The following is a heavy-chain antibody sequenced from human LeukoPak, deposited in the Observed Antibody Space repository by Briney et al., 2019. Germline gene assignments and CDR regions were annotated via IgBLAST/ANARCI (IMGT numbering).Heavy chain of an antibody. V-gene: IGHV4-39*01. CDR2: IYYSGST. CDR1: GGSISSSSYY. CDR3: AATIWFGEL. J-gene: IGHJ4*02. Sequence: PSETLSLTRTVSGGSISSSSYYWGWIRQPPGKVLEWIGSIYYSGSTYYNPSLKSRVTISVDTSKNQFSLKLSSVTAADTAVYYCAATIWFGELWGQGTLVTVSS. D-gene: IGHD3-10*01.